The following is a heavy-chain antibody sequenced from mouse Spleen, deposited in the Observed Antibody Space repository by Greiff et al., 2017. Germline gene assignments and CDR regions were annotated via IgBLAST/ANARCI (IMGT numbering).Heavy chain of an antibody. CDR1: GFTFSDYG. CDR2: ISSGSSTI. CDR3: ARKGLLLRSYYFDY. Sequence: EVQGVESGGGLVKPGGSLKLSCAASGFTFSDYGMHWVRQAPEKGLEWVAYISSGSSTIYYADTVKGRFTITRDNAKNTLFLQMTSLRSEDTAMYYCARKGLLLRSYYFDYWGQGTTLTVSS. D-gene: IGHD1-1*01. V-gene: IGHV5-17*01. J-gene: IGHJ2*01.